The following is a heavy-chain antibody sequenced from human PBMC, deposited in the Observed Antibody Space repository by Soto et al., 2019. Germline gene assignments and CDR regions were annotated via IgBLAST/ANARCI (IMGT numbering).Heavy chain of an antibody. CDR3: AKVAYDSSGYSPGFDY. Sequence: EVQLLESGGGLVQPGGSLRLSCAASGFTFSSYAMSWVRQAPGKGLEWVSAISGSGGSTYYADSVKGRFTISRDNSKNTPYLQMNSLRAEDTAVYYCAKVAYDSSGYSPGFDYWGQGTLVTVSS. CDR2: ISGSGGST. V-gene: IGHV3-23*01. J-gene: IGHJ4*02. CDR1: GFTFSSYA. D-gene: IGHD3-22*01.